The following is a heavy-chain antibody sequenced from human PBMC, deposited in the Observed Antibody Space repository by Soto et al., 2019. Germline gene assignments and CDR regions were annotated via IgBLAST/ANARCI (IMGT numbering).Heavy chain of an antibody. V-gene: IGHV3-43*01. CDR2: ISWDGGST. CDR1: GFTFDDYT. J-gene: IGHJ6*01. CDR3: AIGSGDYTYYYYGMDI. D-gene: IGHD2-21*01. Sequence: EVQLVESGGVVVQPGGSLRLSCAASGFTFDDYTMHWVRQAPGKGLEWVTFISWDGGSTYYADSVKGRFTISRDYSKNALDLQLNSLRTEDPGLYYWAIGSGDYTYYYYGMDIFGQGNTLTGSS.